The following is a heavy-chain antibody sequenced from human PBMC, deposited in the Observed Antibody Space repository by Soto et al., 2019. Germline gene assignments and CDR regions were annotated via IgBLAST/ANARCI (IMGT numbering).Heavy chain of an antibody. D-gene: IGHD6-13*01. J-gene: IGHJ3*02. V-gene: IGHV5-51*01. CDR3: ARTSAAGKYYYGLSAFDI. CDR1: GYSFTSYW. CDR2: IYPGDSDT. Sequence: GESLKISCKGSGYSFTSYWIGWVRQMPGKGLEWMGIIYPGDSDTRYSPSFQGQVTISADKSISTAYLQWSSLKASDTAMYYCARTSAAGKYYYGLSAFDIWGQGTMVTVSS.